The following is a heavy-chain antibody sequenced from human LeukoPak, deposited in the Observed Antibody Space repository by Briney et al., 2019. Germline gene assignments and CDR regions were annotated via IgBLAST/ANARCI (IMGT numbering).Heavy chain of an antibody. CDR1: GFTFGDYA. J-gene: IGHJ4*02. Sequence: GGSLRLSCTASGFTFGDYAMSWVRQAPGKGLEWVGFIRSKAYGGTTEYAASVKGRFTISRDDSKSIAYLQMNSLKTEDTAVYYCSEAATDYWGQGTLVTVSS. D-gene: IGHD2-15*01. V-gene: IGHV3-49*04. CDR3: SEAATDY. CDR2: IRSKAYGGTT.